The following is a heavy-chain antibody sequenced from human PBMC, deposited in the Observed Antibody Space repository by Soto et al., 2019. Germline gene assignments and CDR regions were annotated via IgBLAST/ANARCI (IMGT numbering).Heavy chain of an antibody. V-gene: IGHV1-69*01. D-gene: IGHD4-17*01. CDR2: FIPVFTTA. CDR3: ARGGVDVSRTTVRHGALDI. CDR1: GGSFSTYG. Sequence: QVQLVQSGAEVKKPGSSVKVSCKASGGSFSTYGISWVRQAPGQGLEWMGGFIPVFTTAKYSQKFQGRVSMTADETTYTAYMELSSLRSEDTAVYFCARGGVDVSRTTVRHGALDIWGQGTVVTVSS. J-gene: IGHJ3*02.